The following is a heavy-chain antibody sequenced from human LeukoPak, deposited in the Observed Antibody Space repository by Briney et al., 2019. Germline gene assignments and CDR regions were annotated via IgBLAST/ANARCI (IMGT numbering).Heavy chain of an antibody. V-gene: IGHV3-21*01. CDR1: GFTFSSYS. CDR2: ISSSSSYI. D-gene: IGHD2-2*01. Sequence: PGGSLRLSCAASGFTFSSYSMNWVRQAPGKGLEWVSSISSSSSYIYYADSVKGRFTISRDKAKNSLYLQMNSLRAEDTAVYYCARGAYCSSTSCRDNWFDPWGQGTLVTVSS. CDR3: ARGAYCSSTSCRDNWFDP. J-gene: IGHJ5*02.